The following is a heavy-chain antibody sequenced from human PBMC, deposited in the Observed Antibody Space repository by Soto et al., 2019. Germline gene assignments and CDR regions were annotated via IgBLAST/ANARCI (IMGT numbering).Heavy chain of an antibody. D-gene: IGHD2-21*01. V-gene: IGHV1-18*01. CDR2: THAYNDNT. CDR3: AREPRGILGVATYLGV. J-gene: IGHJ6*02. Sequence: QVQLGQSGAEVKKPGASVKVSCKAFGYTFTRYGITWVRQAPGQRLEWMGWTHAYNDNTNLAQKVQGRVTLTTDTSTNTAYVELRSLRSDDTAVYDCAREPRGILGVATYLGVWGHGTTVTVSS. CDR1: GYTFTRYG.